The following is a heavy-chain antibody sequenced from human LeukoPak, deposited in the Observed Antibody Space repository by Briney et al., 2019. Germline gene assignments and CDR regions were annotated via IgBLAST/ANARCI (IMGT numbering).Heavy chain of an antibody. CDR3: AKDRRELEWLLVFDY. CDR1: GFAFSNYA. J-gene: IGHJ4*02. Sequence: PGGSLRLSCAASGFAFSNYAMSWVRQAPGKGLEWVSTINDDGGGTHYADSVKGRLTISRDNSKNTLYLQMNSLRAEDTAVYYCAKDRRELEWLLVFDYWGQGTLVTVSS. D-gene: IGHD3-3*01. V-gene: IGHV3-23*01. CDR2: INDDGGGT.